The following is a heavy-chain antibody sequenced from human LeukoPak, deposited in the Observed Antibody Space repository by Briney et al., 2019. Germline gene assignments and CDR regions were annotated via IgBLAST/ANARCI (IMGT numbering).Heavy chain of an antibody. CDR1: GFTFSTFA. J-gene: IGHJ4*02. CDR2: IFPSGGEI. D-gene: IGHD3-16*01. CDR3: ARAPYGDNGYTAEVADY. Sequence: GGSLRLSCAASGFTFSTFAMIWVRQPPGKGLEWVSSIFPSGGEIHYADSVRGRFTISRDNSKSTLSLQMNSLRAEDTAVYYCARAPYGDNGYTAEVADYWGQGTLVTVSS. V-gene: IGHV3-23*01.